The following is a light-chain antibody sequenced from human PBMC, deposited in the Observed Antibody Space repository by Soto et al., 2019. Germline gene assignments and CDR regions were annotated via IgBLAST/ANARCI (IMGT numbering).Light chain of an antibody. V-gene: IGLV1-36*01. CDR2: YDD. J-gene: IGLJ2*01. CDR1: SSNIGNNA. CDR3: AAWDDSLNGVV. Sequence: QSVLTQPPSESEAPRQRVTISCSGSSSNIGNNAVNWYQQLPGKAPKLLIYYDDLLPSGVSDRFSGSKSGTSASLAISGLQSEDEADYYCAAWDDSLNGVVFGGGTKLTVL.